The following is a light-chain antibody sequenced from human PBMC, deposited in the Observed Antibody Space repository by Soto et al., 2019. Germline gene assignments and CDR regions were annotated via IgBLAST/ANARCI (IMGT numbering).Light chain of an antibody. CDR1: QSISSW. J-gene: IGKJ1*01. V-gene: IGKV1-5*03. CDR2: KAS. CDR3: QQYRISSRT. Sequence: DIQMTQSPSTLSASVGDRVTITCRASQSISSWLAWYQRKPGKAPNLLIYKASFLRSGVPSRFSGSGSGTESTLTLSRLQPDDLATYYCQQYRISSRTFGQGTKVELK.